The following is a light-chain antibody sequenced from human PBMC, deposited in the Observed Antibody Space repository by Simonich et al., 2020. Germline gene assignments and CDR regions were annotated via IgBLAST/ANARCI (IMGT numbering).Light chain of an antibody. Sequence: QSALTQPASVSGSPGQSITISFTGTSSDVGSYNLVSCNKQHPGKAPKPMIYQGSKRPPGVSNRVSGSKYGNTASLTISGLQAEDEADYYCCSYAGSPVFGGGTKLTVL. V-gene: IGLV2-23*01. CDR1: SSDVGSYNL. CDR3: CSYAGSPV. CDR2: QGS. J-gene: IGLJ2*01.